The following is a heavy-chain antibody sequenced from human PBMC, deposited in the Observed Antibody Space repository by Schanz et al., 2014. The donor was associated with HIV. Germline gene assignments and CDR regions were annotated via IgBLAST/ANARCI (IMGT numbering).Heavy chain of an antibody. CDR1: GFTFRQYG. CDR3: ALSRPSGYGGSWYFDL. J-gene: IGHJ2*01. CDR2: ISDTGTTT. Sequence: DVQLVESGGGVVRPGGSLRLSCAASGFTFRQYGMSWVRQGPGKGLEWVSYISDTGTTTYYADSVNGRFTISRDNAKNSMFLQMNSLRAEDTTVYYCALSRPSGYGGSWYFDLWGRGTLVAVSS. D-gene: IGHD2-15*01. V-gene: IGHV3-48*04.